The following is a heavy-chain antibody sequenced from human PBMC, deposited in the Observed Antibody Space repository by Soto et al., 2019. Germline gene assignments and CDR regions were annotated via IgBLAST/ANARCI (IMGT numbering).Heavy chain of an antibody. CDR3: AKRAVAGRNWYFDL. J-gene: IGHJ2*01. D-gene: IGHD6-19*01. CDR2: ISGTGCSS. V-gene: IGHV3-23*01. CDR1: GFTFSTYT. Sequence: EVQLLESGGGLVQPGGSLRLSCAASGFTFSTYTMSWVRQAPGKGMECVSAISGTGCSSSYTDSVKGRFTISRDNSTNTLSLQMDSLRAEDTARYYCAKRAVAGRNWYFDLWGRGTLVTVSS.